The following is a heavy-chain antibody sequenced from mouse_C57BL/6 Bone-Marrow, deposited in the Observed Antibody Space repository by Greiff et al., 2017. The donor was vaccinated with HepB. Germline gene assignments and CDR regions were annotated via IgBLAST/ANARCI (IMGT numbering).Heavy chain of an antibody. CDR1: GYTFTDYE. D-gene: IGHD2-3*01. V-gene: IGHV1-15*01. CDR3: TEGYWAWFAY. Sequence: VQLQESGAELVRPGASVTLSCKASGYTFTDYEMHWVKQTPVHGLEWIGAIDPETGGTAYNQKFKGKAILTADKSSSTAYMELRSLTSEDSAVYYCTEGYWAWFAYWCQGTLVTVSA. CDR2: IDPETGGT. J-gene: IGHJ3*01.